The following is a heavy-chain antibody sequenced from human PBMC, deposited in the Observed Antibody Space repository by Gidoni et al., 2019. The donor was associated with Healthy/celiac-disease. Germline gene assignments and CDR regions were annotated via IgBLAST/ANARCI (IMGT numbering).Heavy chain of an antibody. CDR3: ARDLRSYDFWSGWTVDGMDV. J-gene: IGHJ6*02. Sequence: QVQLVESGGGVVQPGRSLRLSCAASGFTFSSYAMHWVRQAQGKGLEWVAVISYDGSNKYYADSVKGRFTISRDNSKNTLYLQMNSLRAEDTAVYYCARDLRSYDFWSGWTVDGMDVWGQGTTVTVSS. CDR1: GFTFSSYA. D-gene: IGHD3-3*01. CDR2: ISYDGSNK. V-gene: IGHV3-30-3*01.